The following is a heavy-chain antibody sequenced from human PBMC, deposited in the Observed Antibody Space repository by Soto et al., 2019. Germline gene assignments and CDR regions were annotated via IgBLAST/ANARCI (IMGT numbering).Heavy chain of an antibody. Sequence: SETLSLTCTVSGGSISSYYWSWIRQPPGKGLEWIGYIYYSGSTNYNPSLKSRVTISVDTSKNQFSLKLSSVTAADTAVYYCAREYSSSSGLCWFDPWGQGTLVTVSS. CDR1: GGSISSYY. CDR2: IYYSGST. V-gene: IGHV4-59*01. CDR3: AREYSSSSGLCWFDP. J-gene: IGHJ5*02. D-gene: IGHD6-6*01.